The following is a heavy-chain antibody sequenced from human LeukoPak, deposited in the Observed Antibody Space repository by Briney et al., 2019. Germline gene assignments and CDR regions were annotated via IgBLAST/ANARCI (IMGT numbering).Heavy chain of an antibody. CDR1: GGTFSSYA. CDR2: MNPNSGNT. CDR3: ARDAGQPRPYYYYYIDV. V-gene: IGHV1-8*03. J-gene: IGHJ6*03. D-gene: IGHD2-2*01. Sequence: ASVKVSCKASGGTFSSYAISWVRQATGQGLEWMGWMNPNSGNTGYAQKFQGRVTITRNTSISTAYMELSSLRSEDTAVYYCARDAGQPRPYYYYYIDVWGKGTTVSVSS.